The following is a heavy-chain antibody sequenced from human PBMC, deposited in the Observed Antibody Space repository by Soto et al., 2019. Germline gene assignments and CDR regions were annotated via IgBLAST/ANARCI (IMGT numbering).Heavy chain of an antibody. V-gene: IGHV1-8*01. D-gene: IGHD4-4*01. J-gene: IGHJ4*02. CDR2: MNPGSGDT. Sequence: KVSCKASGYSFTNNDVSWVRQATGQGLEWMGWMNPGSGDTGYAQKFQGRVTMTRDISIATAYMELSSLRSDDTALYYCAKIGSNYLYYFDSWGQGALVTVSS. CDR1: GYSFTNND. CDR3: AKIGSNYLYYFDS.